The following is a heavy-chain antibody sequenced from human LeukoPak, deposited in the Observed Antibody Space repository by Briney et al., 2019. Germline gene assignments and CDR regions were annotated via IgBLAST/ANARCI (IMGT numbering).Heavy chain of an antibody. CDR3: ASGSRFDY. V-gene: IGHV3-53*05. CDR1: GFTVSTNY. CDR2: IYSGGST. D-gene: IGHD5/OR15-5a*01. Sequence: GGSLRLSCAVSGFTVSTNYMSWVRQAPGKGLEWVSVIYSGGSTYYADSVKGRFTISRDNSKNTLYLQMNSLRTEDTAVYYCASGSRFDYWGQGTLVTVSS. J-gene: IGHJ4*02.